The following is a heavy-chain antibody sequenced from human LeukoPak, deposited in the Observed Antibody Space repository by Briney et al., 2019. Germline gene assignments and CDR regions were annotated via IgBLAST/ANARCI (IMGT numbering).Heavy chain of an antibody. CDR3: ARAGADSAAYFYYAMDV. D-gene: IGHD2-15*01. CDR2: ISANNGET. CDR1: GYIFTNYG. V-gene: IGHV1-18*04. Sequence: ASVKVSCKASGYIFTNYGISWVRQAPGQGLEWMSWISANNGETRYAQNFQGRVTMTTDTSTTTAYMELRSLRSDDTAVYYCARAGADSAAYFYYAMDVWGQGTTVTVSS. J-gene: IGHJ6*02.